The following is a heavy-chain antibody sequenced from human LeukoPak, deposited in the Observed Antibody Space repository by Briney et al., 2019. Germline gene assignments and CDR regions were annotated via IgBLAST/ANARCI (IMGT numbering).Heavy chain of an antibody. V-gene: IGHV4-38-2*02. CDR3: ARQVIPGWFDP. D-gene: IGHD2-21*01. J-gene: IGHJ5*02. CDR2: IYYSGST. CDR1: GYSVSSDYY. Sequence: SETLSLTCTVSGYSVSSDYYWGWIRQPPGKGLEWIGSIYYSGSTYYNPSLKSRVTISVDTSKNQFSLHLSSVTAADTAVYYCARQVIPGWFDPWGQGTLVTVSS.